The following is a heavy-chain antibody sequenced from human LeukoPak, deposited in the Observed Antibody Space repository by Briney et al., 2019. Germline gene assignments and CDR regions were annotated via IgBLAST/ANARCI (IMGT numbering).Heavy chain of an antibody. J-gene: IGHJ4*02. CDR1: GDSVSSNSGA. Sequence: SQTLSLTCAISGDSVSSNSGAWNWIRQSPSRGLEWLGRTYYRSKWYNDYAVSVKSRITINPDTSKNQFPLQLNSVTPEDTAVYYCAKDRYYYDSSGYYYPYWFDYWGQGTLVTVSS. CDR3: AKDRYYYDSSGYYYPYWFDY. CDR2: TYYRSKWYN. V-gene: IGHV6-1*01. D-gene: IGHD3-22*01.